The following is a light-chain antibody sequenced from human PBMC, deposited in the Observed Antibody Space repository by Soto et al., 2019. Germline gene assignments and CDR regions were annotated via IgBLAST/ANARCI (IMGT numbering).Light chain of an antibody. V-gene: IGKV3-11*01. CDR2: DAS. CDR1: QSVSSY. J-gene: IGKJ4*01. CDR3: QQRSDWPPGT. Sequence: EIVMTQSPATLSVSPGERATLSCRASQSVSSYLAWYQQKPGQAPRLLIYDASHRATDIPARFSGSGSGTDFTLTISSLEPEDFAVYHCQQRSDWPPGTFGGGTKVDI.